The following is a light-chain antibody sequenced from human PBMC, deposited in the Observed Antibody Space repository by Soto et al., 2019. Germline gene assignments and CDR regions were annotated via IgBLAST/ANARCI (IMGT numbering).Light chain of an antibody. V-gene: IGKV1-5*03. CDR2: KAS. CDR3: QHYNSYSEA. Sequence: DIQMTQSPSTLCGCVGDRVAITCRASQTISSWLAWYQQKPGKAPKLLIYKASTLKSGLPSRFSGSGSGTEFTLTISSLQPDDFATYYCQHYNSYSEAFGQGTKVEIK. J-gene: IGKJ1*01. CDR1: QTISSW.